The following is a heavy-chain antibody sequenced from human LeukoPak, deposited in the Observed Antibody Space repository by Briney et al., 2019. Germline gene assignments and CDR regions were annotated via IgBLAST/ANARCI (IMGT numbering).Heavy chain of an antibody. CDR3: ARAEWGIAARSYYYYYYMDV. CDR2: ISAYNGNT. D-gene: IGHD6-6*01. Sequence: ASVKVSCKASGYTFTSYGISWVRQAPAQGLEWMGWISAYNGNTNYAQKLQGRVTMTTDTSTSTAYMELRSLRSDDTAVYYCARAEWGIAARSYYYYYYMDVWGKGTTVTVSS. V-gene: IGHV1-18*01. J-gene: IGHJ6*03. CDR1: GYTFTSYG.